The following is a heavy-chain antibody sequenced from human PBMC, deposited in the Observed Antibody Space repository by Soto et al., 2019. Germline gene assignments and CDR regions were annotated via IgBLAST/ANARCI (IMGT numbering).Heavy chain of an antibody. J-gene: IGHJ4*02. CDR1: GFTFDDYA. CDR2: ISWNSGSI. V-gene: IGHV3-9*01. Sequence: PGGSLRLSCAASGFTFDDYAMHWVRQAPGKGLEWVSGISWNSGSIGYADSVKGRFTISRDNAKNSLCLQMNSLRAEDTALYYCAKDIVPVAGTSFDYWGQGTLVTVSS. CDR3: AKDIVPVAGTSFDY. D-gene: IGHD6-19*01.